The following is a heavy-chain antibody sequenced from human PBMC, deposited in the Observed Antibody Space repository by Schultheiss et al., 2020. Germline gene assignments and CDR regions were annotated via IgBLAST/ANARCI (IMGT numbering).Heavy chain of an antibody. CDR1: GFSLSTSGVG. Sequence: SGPTLVKPTQTLTLTCTFSGFSLSTSGVGVGWIRQPPGKGLEWIGYTDYDGNTSYNPPLKSRVTISVDTSKNQFSLKLSSVTAADTAVYYCARNGPATASHDYWGQGTLVTVSS. D-gene: IGHD2-21*02. CDR2: TDYDGNT. V-gene: IGHV4-61*08. J-gene: IGHJ4*02. CDR3: ARNGPATASHDY.